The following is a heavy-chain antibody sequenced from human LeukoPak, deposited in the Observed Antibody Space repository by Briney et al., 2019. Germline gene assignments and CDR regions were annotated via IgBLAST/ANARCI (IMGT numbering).Heavy chain of an antibody. V-gene: IGHV4-59*01. J-gene: IGHJ4*02. CDR1: GGSISTYY. Sequence: PSETLSLTCTVSGGSISTYYWSWIRQPPGKGLEWIGYIHYSGNTNYNPSLKSRVNISVDTSKNQFSLKLSSVTAADTAMYYCARTFTDWGQGTLVTVSS. CDR3: ARTFTD. CDR2: IHYSGNT.